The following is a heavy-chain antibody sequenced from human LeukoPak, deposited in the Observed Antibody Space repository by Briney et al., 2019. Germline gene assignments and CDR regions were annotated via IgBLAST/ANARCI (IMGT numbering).Heavy chain of an antibody. D-gene: IGHD3-22*01. CDR2: IYYSGST. Sequence: SETLSLTCTVSVGSICSYYWSWIRQPRGRGVEWVGYIYYSGSTNYDASLKSPVTISLDKSKNQFALKLSSVTAADTAVYYCARSPQHGSSGYYYVVRWFDPWGQGTLVTVSS. V-gene: IGHV4-59*12. CDR3: ARSPQHGSSGYYYVVRWFDP. CDR1: VGSICSYY. J-gene: IGHJ5*02.